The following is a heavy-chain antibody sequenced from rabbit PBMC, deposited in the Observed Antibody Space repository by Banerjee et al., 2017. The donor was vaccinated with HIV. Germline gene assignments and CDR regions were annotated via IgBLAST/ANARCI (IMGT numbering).Heavy chain of an antibody. CDR1: GLDFSSTYW. CDR3: ARGADIYYYNGFTL. CDR2: IYAGSSGST. V-gene: IGHV1S45*01. D-gene: IGHD1-1*01. Sequence: QEQLEESGGDLVQPEGSLTLTCKASGLDFSSTYWICWVRQAPGKGLEWIACIYAGSSGSTYYASWAKGRFTISKTSSTTVTLQMTSLTAADTATYFCARGADIYYYNGFTLWGQGTLVTVS. J-gene: IGHJ4*01.